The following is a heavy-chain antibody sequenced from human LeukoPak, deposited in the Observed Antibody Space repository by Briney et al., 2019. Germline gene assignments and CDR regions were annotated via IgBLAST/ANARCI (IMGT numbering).Heavy chain of an antibody. CDR3: ARGDRSSWYGFDY. D-gene: IGHD6-13*01. J-gene: IGHJ4*02. CDR1: GFTFSSYW. Sequence: GGSLRLSCAASGFTFSSYWMSWVRQAPGKGLEWVANIKKDGSEKYYVDSVKGRFTISRDNAKNSLYLQMNSLRAEDTAVYYCARGDRSSWYGFDYWGQGTLVTVSS. CDR2: IKKDGSEK. V-gene: IGHV3-7*01.